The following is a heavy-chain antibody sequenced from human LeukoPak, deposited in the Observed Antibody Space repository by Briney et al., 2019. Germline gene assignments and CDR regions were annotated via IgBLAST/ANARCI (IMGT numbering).Heavy chain of an antibody. Sequence: SGGSLRLSCAASGNYWMHWVRQAPGKGLVWVSHINSDGSWTSYADSVKGRFTISKDNAKNTVYLQMNSLRAEDTALYYCAKDLAVAGDSWGQGTLVTVSS. V-gene: IGHV3-74*01. CDR2: INSDGSWT. J-gene: IGHJ1*01. CDR1: GNYW. CDR3: AKDLAVAGDS. D-gene: IGHD6-19*01.